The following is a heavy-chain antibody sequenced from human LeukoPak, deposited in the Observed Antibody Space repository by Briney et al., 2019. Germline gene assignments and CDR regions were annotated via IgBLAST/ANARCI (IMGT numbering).Heavy chain of an antibody. V-gene: IGHV4-61*05. CDR2: IYYSGST. D-gene: IGHD6-19*01. CDR3: ARGGHSSGWYSGPLKNWYFDL. Sequence: SHTLSLTCTVSGGSISSSSYYWGWIRQPPGKGLEWFGYIYYSGSTNYNPCLKTPFTISVDASKNQFSLKLSSVTAADTAVYYCARGGHSSGWYSGPLKNWYFDLWGRGTLVTVSS. J-gene: IGHJ2*01. CDR1: GGSISSSSYY.